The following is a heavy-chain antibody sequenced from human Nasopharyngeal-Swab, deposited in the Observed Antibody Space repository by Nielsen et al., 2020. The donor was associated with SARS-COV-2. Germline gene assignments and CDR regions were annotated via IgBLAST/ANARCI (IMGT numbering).Heavy chain of an antibody. Sequence: GESLKISCAASGFTVSSNYTSWVRQAPGKGLEWVSIIYSGGSTHYADSVKGRFTISRDNSKNTVHLQMKSRRAEDTAIYYCARDNDEYGMDVWGQGTTVTVSS. CDR1: GFTVSSNY. D-gene: IGHD1-1*01. J-gene: IGHJ6*02. V-gene: IGHV3-53*01. CDR2: IYSGGST. CDR3: ARDNDEYGMDV.